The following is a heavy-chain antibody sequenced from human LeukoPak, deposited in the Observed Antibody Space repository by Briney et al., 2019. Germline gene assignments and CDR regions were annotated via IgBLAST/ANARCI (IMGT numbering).Heavy chain of an antibody. CDR3: ARSCRSGYYSGFDY. Sequence: GGSLRLSCAASGFTFDGYAMHWVRHAPGKGLEWVSGISWNSVGIGYADSVKGRFTISRDNAKNSLYLQMNSLRAEDTALYYCARSCRSGYYSGFDYWGQGTLVTVSS. V-gene: IGHV3-9*01. D-gene: IGHD3-3*01. CDR2: ISWNSVGI. J-gene: IGHJ4*02. CDR1: GFTFDGYA.